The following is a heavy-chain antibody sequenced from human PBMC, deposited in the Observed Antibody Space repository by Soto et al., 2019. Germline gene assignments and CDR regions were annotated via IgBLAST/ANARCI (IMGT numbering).Heavy chain of an antibody. CDR1: GFTFSSYG. Sequence: QVQLVESGGGVVQPGRSLRLSCAASGFTFSSYGMHWVRQAPGKGLEWVAVIWYDGSNKYYVDAVKGRFTISRDNSKNTLYMQMNSLRAEDMAVYYCARVTDSSAWYWAFDIWGQGTMVTVSS. CDR2: IWYDGSNK. V-gene: IGHV3-33*01. D-gene: IGHD6-19*01. CDR3: ARVTDSSAWYWAFDI. J-gene: IGHJ3*02.